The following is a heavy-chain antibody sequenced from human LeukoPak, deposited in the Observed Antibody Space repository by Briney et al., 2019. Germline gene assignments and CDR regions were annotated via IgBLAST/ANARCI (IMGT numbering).Heavy chain of an antibody. Sequence: GGSLRLSCAASGFTFSGYSMNWVRQAPGKGLEWVSSISSSSSYIYYAESVKGRFTNSRDNFKDTLYLQMNSLRAEDTAVYYCARLEYDFGMDVWGKGTTVTVSS. V-gene: IGHV3-21*01. CDR1: GFTFSGYS. CDR3: ARLEYDFGMDV. J-gene: IGHJ6*03. CDR2: ISSSSSYI. D-gene: IGHD3-3*01.